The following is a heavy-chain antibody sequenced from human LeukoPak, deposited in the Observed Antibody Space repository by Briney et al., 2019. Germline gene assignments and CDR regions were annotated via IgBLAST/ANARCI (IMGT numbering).Heavy chain of an antibody. D-gene: IGHD4-23*01. CDR2: IFHSGYT. CDR1: SYSIATDHY. J-gene: IGHJ4*02. CDR3: ARCYGGKPFDY. Sequence: SETLSLTCSVSSYSIATDHYWGWIRQSPGKGLEWIGSIFHSGYTFYSPSLKSRVTISVDRSKNHFSLSLSSVTAADTAVYYCARCYGGKPFDYWGQGTLVTVSS. V-gene: IGHV4-38-2*01.